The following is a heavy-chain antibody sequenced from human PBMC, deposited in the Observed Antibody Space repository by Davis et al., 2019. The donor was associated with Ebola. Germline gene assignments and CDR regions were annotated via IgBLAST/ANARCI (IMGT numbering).Heavy chain of an antibody. CDR3: ARGQRYDFWSGYPHYYGMDV. Sequence: PSETLSLTCTVSVGSISSSSYYWAWIRQPPGEGLEWIGEINHSGSTKYNPSLKSRVTISVDTSKNQFSLKLSSVTAADTAVYYCARGQRYDFWSGYPHYYGMDVWGQGTTVTVSS. J-gene: IGHJ6*02. V-gene: IGHV4-39*07. CDR2: INHSGST. CDR1: VGSISSSSYY. D-gene: IGHD3-3*01.